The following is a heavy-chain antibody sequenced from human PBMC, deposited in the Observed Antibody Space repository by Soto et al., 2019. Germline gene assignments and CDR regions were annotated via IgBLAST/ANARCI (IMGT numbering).Heavy chain of an antibody. CDR3: AKGRGVYARLYYYYGMDV. Sequence: ESGGGVVQPGRSLRLSCAASGFTFSSYGMHWVRQAPGKGLEWVAVISYDGSNKYYADSVKGRFTISRDNSKNTLYLQMNSLRAEDTAVYYCAKGRGVYARLYYYYGMDVWGQGTTVTVSS. CDR2: ISYDGSNK. J-gene: IGHJ6*02. V-gene: IGHV3-30*18. CDR1: GFTFSSYG. D-gene: IGHD2-8*01.